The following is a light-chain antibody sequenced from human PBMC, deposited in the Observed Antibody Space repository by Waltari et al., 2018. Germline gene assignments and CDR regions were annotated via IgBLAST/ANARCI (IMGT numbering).Light chain of an antibody. CDR2: YAN. CDR1: ESVGTD. V-gene: IGKV3D-15*01. J-gene: IGKJ2*01. Sequence: EIVMTQSPVTMSVSPGEGVTLSCTASESVGTDVASYRHKPGQPPRLLIYYANARATGVPARIRGSGSGTDFTLTISSLEPEDFAFYYCQQSRQWPRRTFGQGTKLEI. CDR3: QQSRQWPRRT.